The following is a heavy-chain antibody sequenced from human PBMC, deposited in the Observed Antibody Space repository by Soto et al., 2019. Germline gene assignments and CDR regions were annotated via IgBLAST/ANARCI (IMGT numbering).Heavy chain of an antibody. CDR2: ISYDGSNK. Sequence: QVQLVESGGGVVQPWRSLRLSCAASGFTFSSYGMHWVRQAPGKGLEWVAVISYDGSNKYYADSVKGRFTISRDNSKNTLYLQMNSLRAEDTAVYYCAKEVGGGARELDYWGQGTLVTVSS. CDR1: GFTFSSYG. CDR3: AKEVGGGARELDY. V-gene: IGHV3-30*18. J-gene: IGHJ4*02. D-gene: IGHD3-16*01.